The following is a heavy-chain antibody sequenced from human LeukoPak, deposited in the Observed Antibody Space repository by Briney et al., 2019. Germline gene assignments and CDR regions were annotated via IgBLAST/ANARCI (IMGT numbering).Heavy chain of an antibody. CDR3: ARKVAGSSAFDY. Sequence: SETLSLSCIVSGGSISSSRDYWGWIRQPPGKGLEWVGNIYYDGSTYYNPSLKSRVTISIDTPKNQFSLKVSSVIAADTAVYYCARKVAGSSAFDYWGQGTLVTVSS. J-gene: IGHJ4*02. CDR2: IYYDGST. D-gene: IGHD6-19*01. CDR1: GGSISSSRDY. V-gene: IGHV4-39*01.